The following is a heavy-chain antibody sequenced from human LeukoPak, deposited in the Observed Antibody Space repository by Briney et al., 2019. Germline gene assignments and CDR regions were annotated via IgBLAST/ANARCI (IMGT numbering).Heavy chain of an antibody. D-gene: IGHD5-18*01. CDR1: GYTFTGYY. CDR3: ARAGGYSYTRRNFQH. V-gene: IGHV1-2*02. CDR2: INPNSGGT. J-gene: IGHJ1*01. Sequence: ASVKVSCKASGYTFTGYYMHWVRQAPGQGLEWMGWINPNSGGTNYAQKFQGRVTMTRDTSISTAYMELSRLRSDDTAVYYCARAGGYSYTRRNFQHWGQGTLVTVSS.